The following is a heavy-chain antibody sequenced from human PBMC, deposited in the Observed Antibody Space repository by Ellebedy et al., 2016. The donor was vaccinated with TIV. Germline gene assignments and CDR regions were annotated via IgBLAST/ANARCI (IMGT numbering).Heavy chain of an antibody. CDR1: GFTFSSYS. D-gene: IGHD5-12*01. J-gene: IGHJ4*02. CDR2: IWYDGSNK. V-gene: IGHV3-33*08. Sequence: GESLKISCAASGFTFSSYSMHWVRQAPGKGLEWVAVIWYDGSNKYYADSVKGRFTISRDNSKNTLYLQMNSLRAEDTAVYYCVRGYEYGVRLDYWGQGTLVTVSS. CDR3: VRGYEYGVRLDY.